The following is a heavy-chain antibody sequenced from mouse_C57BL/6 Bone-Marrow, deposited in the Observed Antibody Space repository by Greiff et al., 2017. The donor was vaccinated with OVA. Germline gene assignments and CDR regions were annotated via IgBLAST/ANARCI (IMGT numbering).Heavy chain of an antibody. V-gene: IGHV1-50*01. CDR2: IDPSDSYT. J-gene: IGHJ3*01. D-gene: IGHD1-1*01. CDR1: GYTFTSYW. Sequence: QVQLKQPGAELVKPGASVKLSCKASGYTFTSYWMQWVKQRPGQGLEWIGEIDPSDSYTNYNQKFKGKATLTVDKSSSTAYMQLSSLTSEDSAVYDWARDGSLFAYWGQGTLVTVSA. CDR3: ARDGSLFAY.